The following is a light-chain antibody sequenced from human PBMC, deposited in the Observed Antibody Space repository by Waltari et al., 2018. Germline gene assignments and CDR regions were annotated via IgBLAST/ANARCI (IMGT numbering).Light chain of an antibody. CDR2: GAS. Sequence: EVLMTQSPATVSVSPGAGAPLSCWASQSARNNVAWFQQKPGQAPRLLIYGASTRATGIPARFSGSGAGTDFSLTISGLQSEDFAVYYCQQYSDGYTFGQGTKLEIK. CDR1: QSARNN. J-gene: IGKJ2*01. CDR3: QQYSDGYT. V-gene: IGKV3-15*01.